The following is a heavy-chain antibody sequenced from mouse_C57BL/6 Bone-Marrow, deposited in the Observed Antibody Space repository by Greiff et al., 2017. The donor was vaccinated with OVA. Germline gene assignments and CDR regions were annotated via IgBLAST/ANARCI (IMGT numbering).Heavy chain of an antibody. D-gene: IGHD4-1*01. CDR2: ISYSGST. CDR1: GYSITSGYD. Sequence: EVQLQESGPGMVKPSQSLSLTCTVTGYSITSGYDWHWIRHFPGNKLEWMGYISYSGSTNYNPSLKSRISITHDTFKNHFFLKLNSVTTEDTATYYCARAGTNYYAMDYWGQGTSVTVSS. J-gene: IGHJ4*01. CDR3: ARAGTNYYAMDY. V-gene: IGHV3-1*01.